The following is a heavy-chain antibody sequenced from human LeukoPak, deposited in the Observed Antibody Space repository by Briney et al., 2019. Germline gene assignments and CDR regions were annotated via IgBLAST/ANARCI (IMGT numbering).Heavy chain of an antibody. CDR3: ARDTSKRIAAAGPTFDY. CDR1: GYTFTGYY. D-gene: IGHD6-13*01. V-gene: IGHV1-2*04. Sequence: GASVKVSRKASGYTFTGYYMHWVRQAPGQGLEWMGWINPNSGGTNYAQKFQGWVTMTRDTSISTAYMELSRLRSDDTAVYYCARDTSKRIAAAGPTFDYWGQGTLVTVSS. J-gene: IGHJ4*02. CDR2: INPNSGGT.